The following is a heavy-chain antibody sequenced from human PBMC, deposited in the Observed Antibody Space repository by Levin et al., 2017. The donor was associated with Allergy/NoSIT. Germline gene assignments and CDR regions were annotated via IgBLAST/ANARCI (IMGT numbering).Heavy chain of an antibody. CDR3: AREEGVRGAFDI. J-gene: IGHJ3*02. Sequence: GESLKISCVASGFTVRSYWMSWVRQAPGKGLEWVANIKQDGSEEYYVDSVKGRFTISRDNAKNSLYLQMNSLRAEDTAVYYCAREEGVRGAFDIWGQGTMVTVSS. D-gene: IGHD3-16*01. CDR2: IKQDGSEE. CDR1: GFTVRSYW. V-gene: IGHV3-7*04.